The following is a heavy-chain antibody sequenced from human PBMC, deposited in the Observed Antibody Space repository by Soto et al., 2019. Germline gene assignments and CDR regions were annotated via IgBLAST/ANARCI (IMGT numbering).Heavy chain of an antibody. J-gene: IGHJ2*01. Sequence: SETLSLTCTVSGDSISSSSHYWVWIRQPPGRGLEWIGSIFYSGTTYYNPSLKSRVTISIDTSKNQFSLKLTSVTAADTAVYYCAKTGPYDILTYWYFDLWGRGTLVTVSS. D-gene: IGHD3-9*01. CDR1: GDSISSSSHY. V-gene: IGHV4-39*01. CDR3: AKTGPYDILTYWYFDL. CDR2: IFYSGTT.